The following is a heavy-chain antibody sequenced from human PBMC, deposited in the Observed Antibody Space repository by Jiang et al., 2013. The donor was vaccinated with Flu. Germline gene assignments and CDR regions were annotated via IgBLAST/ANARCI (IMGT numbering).Heavy chain of an antibody. J-gene: IGHJ4*02. Sequence: LLESGGGLVQPGGSLRLSCAASGFTFSSYAMSWVRQAPGKGLEWVSAISASGGSTYYADSVKGRFTISRDKSKNTLYLQMNSLRAEDTAVYYCAKGGGYNLPGIAVAYYFDYWGQGTLVTVSS. V-gene: IGHV3-23*01. CDR1: GFTFSSYA. CDR2: ISASGGST. D-gene: IGHD6-19*01. CDR3: AKGGGYNLPGIAVAYYFDY.